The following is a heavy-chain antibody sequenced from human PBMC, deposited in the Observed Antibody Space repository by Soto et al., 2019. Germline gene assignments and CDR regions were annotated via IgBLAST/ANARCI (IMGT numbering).Heavy chain of an antibody. Sequence: ASVKVSCKASGGTFSSYAISWVRQAPGQGLEWMGGIIPIFGTANYAQKFQGRVTITADKSTSTAYMELSSLRSEDTAVYYCARDNWNYSYYYYGMDVWGQGTTVTVSS. V-gene: IGHV1-69*06. D-gene: IGHD1-7*01. CDR3: ARDNWNYSYYYYGMDV. CDR1: GGTFSSYA. J-gene: IGHJ6*02. CDR2: IIPIFGTA.